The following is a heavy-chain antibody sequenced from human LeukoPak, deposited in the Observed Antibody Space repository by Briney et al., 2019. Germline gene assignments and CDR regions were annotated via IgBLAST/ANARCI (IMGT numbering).Heavy chain of an antibody. CDR3: VRGGEIGLDY. V-gene: IGHV3-13*01. Sequence: GSLRLSCAASGYTFNTYDMHWVHQTTGQGLEWISSIDSSGGYTYYAGSVKGRFTISRENDKNSLYLHMNSLRVGDTAVYSCVRGGEIGLDYWGHGTLVTVSS. D-gene: IGHD3-16*01. J-gene: IGHJ4*01. CDR1: GYTFNTYD. CDR2: IDSSGGYT.